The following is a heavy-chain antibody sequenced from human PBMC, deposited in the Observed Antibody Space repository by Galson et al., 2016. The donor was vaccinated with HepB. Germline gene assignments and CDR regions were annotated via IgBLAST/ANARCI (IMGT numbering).Heavy chain of an antibody. CDR2: IYYSGIT. Sequence: SETLSLTCTISGGSIIDTSYYRAVIRQPPGKGLEWIGTIYYSGITYYNPSLKSRLTISVDTSKNHFSLRLTSVTASDTAVYYCARQSIQWGYSDFWGQGTLVTVSS. CDR3: ARQSIQWGYSDF. J-gene: IGHJ4*02. V-gene: IGHV4-39*01. CDR1: GGSIIDTSYY. D-gene: IGHD3-22*01.